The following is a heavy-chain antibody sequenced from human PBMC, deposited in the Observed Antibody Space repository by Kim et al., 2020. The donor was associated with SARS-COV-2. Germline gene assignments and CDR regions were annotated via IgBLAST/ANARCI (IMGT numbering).Heavy chain of an antibody. J-gene: IGHJ4*02. Sequence: ADSGKGRFTIPRDNYKNPLYLQMNSLRAEDTAVYYCANLPGEFGELLFDYWGQGTLVTVFS. CDR3: ANLPGEFGELLFDY. D-gene: IGHD3-10*01. V-gene: IGHV3-23*01.